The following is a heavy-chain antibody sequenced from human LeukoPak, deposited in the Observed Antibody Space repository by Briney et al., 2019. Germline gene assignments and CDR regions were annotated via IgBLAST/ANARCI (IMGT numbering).Heavy chain of an antibody. CDR3: ARDRSSGGYPDYFDY. CDR1: GFTLSSYS. D-gene: IGHD3-10*01. J-gene: IGHJ4*02. Sequence: GGSLRLSCAASGFTLSSYSMNWVRQAPGKGLEWVSSISSSSSYIYYADSVKGRFTISRDNAKNSLYLQMNSLRAEDTAVYYCARDRSSGGYPDYFDYWGQGTLVTVSS. CDR2: ISSSSSYI. V-gene: IGHV3-21*01.